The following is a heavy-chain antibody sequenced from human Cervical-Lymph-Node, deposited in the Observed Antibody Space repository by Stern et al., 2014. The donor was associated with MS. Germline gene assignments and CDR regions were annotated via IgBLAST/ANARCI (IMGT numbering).Heavy chain of an antibody. CDR1: GYTFTGYY. Sequence: QVQLVQSGGEVKKPGASVKVSCKTSGYTFTGYYLHWMRQAPGQGLEWMGRINPTTGGTDTARKFQGRVIMTTDSSIGTAYLELSGLISDDTAMYYCARAKTSLRGASSFDYWGQGSLITVSS. J-gene: IGHJ4*02. D-gene: IGHD1-26*01. CDR3: ARAKTSLRGASSFDY. CDR2: INPTTGGT. V-gene: IGHV1-2*06.